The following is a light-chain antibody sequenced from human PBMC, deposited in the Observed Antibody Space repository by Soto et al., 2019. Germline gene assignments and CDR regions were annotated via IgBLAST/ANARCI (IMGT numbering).Light chain of an antibody. J-gene: IGLJ1*01. CDR3: QSYDSTLSARYV. CDR1: SSNIAAGYD. V-gene: IGLV1-40*01. CDR2: GNI. Sequence: QSVLKQPPPVSGAPGQRVTISCTGSSSNIAAGYDVHWYQQRPGTAPKLLIFGNINRPSGVPDRFSGSKSGTSASLAITGLQAEDEGDYYCQSYDSTLSARYVFGTGTKVTVL.